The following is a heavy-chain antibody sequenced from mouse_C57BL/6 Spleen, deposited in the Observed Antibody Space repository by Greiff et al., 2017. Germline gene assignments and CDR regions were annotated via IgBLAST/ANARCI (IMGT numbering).Heavy chain of an antibody. CDR1: GFTFSDYG. D-gene: IGHD1-1*01. V-gene: IGHV5-17*01. CDR2: ISSGSSTI. CDR3: ARREITTVVAPYYYAMDY. Sequence: EVKLVESGGGLVKPGGSLKLSCAASGFTFSDYGMHWVRQAPEKGLEWVAYISSGSSTIYYADTVKGRFIISRDNAKNTLFLQMTSLRSEDTAMYYCARREITTVVAPYYYAMDYWGQGTSVTVSS. J-gene: IGHJ4*01.